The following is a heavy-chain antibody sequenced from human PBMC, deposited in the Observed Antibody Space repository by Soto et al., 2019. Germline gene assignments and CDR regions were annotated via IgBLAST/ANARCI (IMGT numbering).Heavy chain of an antibody. CDR3: SKYGGGPSIPAA. CDR2: IDRKTYNYAT. J-gene: IGHJ5*02. Sequence: EVRLLEAGGGLMQPGGSLKLSCATSGFSFSDIAMHWVRQASGKGLEWVGRIDRKTYNYATTYGASVKGRFTISRDDSRSRVYLQMNSLKAEDTAIYFCSKYGGGPSIPAALGQGTLVSVSS. V-gene: IGHV3-73*02. CDR1: GFSFSDIA. D-gene: IGHD1-26*01.